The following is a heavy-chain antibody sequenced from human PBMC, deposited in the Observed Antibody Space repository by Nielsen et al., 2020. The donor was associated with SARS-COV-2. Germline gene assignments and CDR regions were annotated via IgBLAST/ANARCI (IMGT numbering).Heavy chain of an antibody. J-gene: IGHJ4*02. D-gene: IGHD2-15*01. V-gene: IGHV1-46*01. Sequence: ASVKVSCKASGYTFTNNYILWVRQAPGQGLESMGIISPSGGGTTYAQNFQGRVTMTRDTSMSTVYMELSSLKSEDTAVYYCARWDYATASIDYWGQGTLVTVSS. CDR3: ARWDYATASIDY. CDR1: GYTFTNNY. CDR2: ISPSGGGT.